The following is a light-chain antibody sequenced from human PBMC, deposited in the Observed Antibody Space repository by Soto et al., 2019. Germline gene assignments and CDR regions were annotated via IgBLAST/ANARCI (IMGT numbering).Light chain of an antibody. CDR3: QQYYSYPLT. J-gene: IGKJ4*01. V-gene: IGKV1-8*01. CDR1: QGISSY. CDR2: AAS. Sequence: IQMTQSPSSLSASTGDRVTITCRASQGISSYLAWYQQKPGKAPKLLIYAASTLQSGVPSRFSGSGSGTDFTLTISCLLSEDFATYYCQQYYSYPLTFGGGTKVDIK.